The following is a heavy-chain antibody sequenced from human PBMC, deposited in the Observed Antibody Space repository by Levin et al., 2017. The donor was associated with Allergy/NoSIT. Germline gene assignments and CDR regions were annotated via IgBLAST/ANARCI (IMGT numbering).Heavy chain of an antibody. J-gene: IGHJ3*01. D-gene: IGHD6-19*01. Sequence: GGSLRLSCAASGFTFSSYAMHWVRQAPGKGLEWVAVISYDGSNKYYADSVNGRFTISRDNSKNTLYLQMNILRAEDTAVYYCARDAQWLVLGAFDLWGQGTMVTVSS. V-gene: IGHV3-30-3*01. CDR2: ISYDGSNK. CDR3: ARDAQWLVLGAFDL. CDR1: GFTFSSYA.